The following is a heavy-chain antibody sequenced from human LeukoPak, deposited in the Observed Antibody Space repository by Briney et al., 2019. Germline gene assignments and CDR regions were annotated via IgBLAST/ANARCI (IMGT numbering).Heavy chain of an antibody. Sequence: SETLSLTCAVSGGSISSGGYSWSWIRQPPGKGLEWIGYIYHSGSTYYNPSLKSRVTISVDRSKNQFSLKLSSVTAADTAVYYCARGTVIERWFDPWGQGTLVTVSS. J-gene: IGHJ5*02. CDR3: ARGTVIERWFDP. CDR2: IYHSGST. D-gene: IGHD3-22*01. V-gene: IGHV4-30-2*01. CDR1: GGSISSGGYS.